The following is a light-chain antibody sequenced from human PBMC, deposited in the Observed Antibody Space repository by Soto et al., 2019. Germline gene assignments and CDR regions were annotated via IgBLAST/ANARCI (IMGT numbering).Light chain of an antibody. CDR1: SSNIWAGYD. J-gene: IGLJ1*01. CDR3: PSYDTVLAGHYV. CDR2: DDI. V-gene: IGLV1-40*01. Sequence: QSVLTQPPSVSGAPGQSVTISCTGSSSNIWAGYDVHLYQQRPGTAPRLLISDDINRPSGVPYRFSGSNSGTSASLAITALQADDEEYYYCPSYDTVLAGHYV.